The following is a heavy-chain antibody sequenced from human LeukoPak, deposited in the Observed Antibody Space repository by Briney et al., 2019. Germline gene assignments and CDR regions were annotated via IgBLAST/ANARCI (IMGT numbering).Heavy chain of an antibody. V-gene: IGHV3-23*01. CDR2: ISGSGGST. CDR3: AKDPVRVVPAATHGDY. CDR1: GFTFSSYA. D-gene: IGHD2-2*01. J-gene: IGHJ4*02. Sequence: TGGSLRLSCAASGFTFSSYAMSWVRQAPGKGPEWVSAISGSGGSTYYADSVKGRFTISRDNSKNTLYLQMNSLRAEDTAVYYCAKDPVRVVPAATHGDYWGQGTLVTVSS.